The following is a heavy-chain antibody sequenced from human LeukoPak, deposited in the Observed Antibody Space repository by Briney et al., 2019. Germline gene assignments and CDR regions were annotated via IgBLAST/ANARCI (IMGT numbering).Heavy chain of an antibody. CDR3: ARGGAGIFDY. CDR2: INHSGST. D-gene: IGHD3-10*01. V-gene: IGHV4-34*01. J-gene: IGHJ4*02. Sequence: SETLSLTCAVYGGSFSGYYWSWIRQPPGKGLEWIGEINHSGSTNYNPSLKSRVTISVDTSKNQFSLKLSSVTAADTAVHYCARGGAGIFDYWGQGTLVTVSS. CDR1: GGSFSGYY.